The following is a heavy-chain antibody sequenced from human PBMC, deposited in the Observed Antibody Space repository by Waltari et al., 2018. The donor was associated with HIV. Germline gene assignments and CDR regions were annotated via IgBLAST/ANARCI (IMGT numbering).Heavy chain of an antibody. CDR2: ILYDGSEQ. J-gene: IGHJ4*02. CDR1: GFKFSSYG. D-gene: IGHD3-10*01. Sequence: QVKLVEYEGGVVQPARAPRHSCKDSGFKFSSYGMHWVRQVPGKGPEWVAVILYDGSEQYYAESVKGRFTIYRDNAKNTLSLQMDSLRVDDTALYYCAKATGRRSVPFDSWGQGTLVTVSS. CDR3: AKATGRRSVPFDS. V-gene: IGHV3-30*18.